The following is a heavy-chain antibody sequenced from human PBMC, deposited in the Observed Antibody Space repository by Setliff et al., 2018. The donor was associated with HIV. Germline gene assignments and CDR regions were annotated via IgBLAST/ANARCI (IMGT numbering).Heavy chain of an antibody. CDR2: ISATAGDT. Sequence: GSLRLSCAASGFSFRTYAMSWVRQAPGKGLEWVSAISATAGDTYYADSVKGRFTISRDNSKNTLYLQMNSLRAEDTAVYYCARETTTLVGDLLLFDYWGQGTLVTVSS. D-gene: IGHD3-10*02. J-gene: IGHJ4*02. CDR3: ARETTTLVGDLLLFDY. CDR1: GFSFRTYA. V-gene: IGHV3-23*01.